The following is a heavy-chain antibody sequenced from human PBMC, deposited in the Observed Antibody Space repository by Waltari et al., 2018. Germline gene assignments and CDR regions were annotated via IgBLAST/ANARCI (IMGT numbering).Heavy chain of an antibody. CDR3: ARAVMVRDPSFDY. D-gene: IGHD3-10*01. Sequence: QVQLVESGGGVVQPGRCLRLSCAASGFTFSSYAMHCVRQAPGKGLEWVAVISYDGSNKYYADAVKGRFTISRDNSKNTLYLQMNSLRAEDTAVYYCARAVMVRDPSFDYWGQGTLVTVSS. CDR2: ISYDGSNK. CDR1: GFTFSSYA. V-gene: IGHV3-30*01. J-gene: IGHJ4*02.